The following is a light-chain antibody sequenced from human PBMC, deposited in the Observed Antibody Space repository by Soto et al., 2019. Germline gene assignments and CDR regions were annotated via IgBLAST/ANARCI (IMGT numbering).Light chain of an antibody. CDR1: SSDVGNYDF. CDR2: EGS. CDR3: CSYAGRNTWM. V-gene: IGLV2-23*01. Sequence: QSALTQPASVSGSPGQSITISCTGTSSDVGNYDFVSWYQQHPGKAPKLMLYEGSKRPSGVSNRFSGSKSGNTASLTISGLQAEYGADYYCCSYAGRNTWMFGGGTKLTVL. J-gene: IGLJ3*02.